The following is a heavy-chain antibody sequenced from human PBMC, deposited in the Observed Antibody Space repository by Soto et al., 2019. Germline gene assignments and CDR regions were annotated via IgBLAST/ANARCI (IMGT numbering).Heavy chain of an antibody. CDR3: ARGLRGPLGYCTNGVCGD. D-gene: IGHD2-8*01. V-gene: IGHV1-8*01. J-gene: IGHJ4*02. CDR2: MNPNSGNT. CDR1: GYTFTSYD. Sequence: QVQLVQSGAEMKKPGASVKVSCKASGYTFTSYDINWVRQATGQGLEWMGWMNPNSGNTGYAQKFQGRVTMTRNTSISTAYMELSSLRSEDTAVYYCARGLRGPLGYCTNGVCGDWGQGTLVTVSS.